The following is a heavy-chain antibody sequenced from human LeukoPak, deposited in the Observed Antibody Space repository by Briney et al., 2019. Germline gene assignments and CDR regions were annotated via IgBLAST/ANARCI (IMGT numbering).Heavy chain of an antibody. CDR2: ISSSSSYI. Sequence: AGGSLRLSCAASGFTFSSYWMTWVRQAPGKGLEWVSSISSSSSYIYYADSVKGRFTISRDNSKNTLYLQMNSLRAEDTAVYYCARDMEDIVVVVACAFDYWGQGTLVTVSS. CDR1: GFTFSSYW. J-gene: IGHJ4*02. D-gene: IGHD2-15*01. CDR3: ARDMEDIVVVVACAFDY. V-gene: IGHV3-21*01.